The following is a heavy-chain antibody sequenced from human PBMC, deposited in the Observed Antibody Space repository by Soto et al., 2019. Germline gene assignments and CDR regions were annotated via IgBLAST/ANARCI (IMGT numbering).Heavy chain of an antibody. J-gene: IGHJ4*02. D-gene: IGHD3-3*01. Sequence: EVQLLESGGGLVQPGGSLRLSCAASGFTFSSYAMSWVRQAPGKGLEWVSAISGSGGSTYYADSVKGRFTNSRDNSKNTLYLQMNSLRAEDTAVYYCAKGWNYDFWSGYLGRRVYFDYWGQGTLVTVSS. V-gene: IGHV3-23*01. CDR1: GFTFSSYA. CDR2: ISGSGGST. CDR3: AKGWNYDFWSGYLGRRVYFDY.